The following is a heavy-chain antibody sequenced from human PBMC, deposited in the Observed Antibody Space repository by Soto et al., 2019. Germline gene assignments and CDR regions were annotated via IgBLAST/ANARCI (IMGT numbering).Heavy chain of an antibody. CDR1: GGTFNTYT. CDR2: IIPMLTVT. CDR3: SIGSWSAETFDV. V-gene: IGHV1-69*02. D-gene: IGHD2-2*01. Sequence: QVHLIQSGAEVKKPGSSVKVSCKAAGGTFNTYTLFWVRQAPGHGLEWMGRIIPMLTVTNSAQKFQGRLTHTADKSTGTAFMELTSLRSDDTAVYYGSIGSWSAETFDVWGQGTMVTVSS. J-gene: IGHJ3*01.